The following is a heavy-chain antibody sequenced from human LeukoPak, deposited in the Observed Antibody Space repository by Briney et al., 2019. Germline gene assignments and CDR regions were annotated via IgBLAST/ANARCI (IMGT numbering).Heavy chain of an antibody. V-gene: IGHV3-23*01. CDR3: AKDLGDYDYVWGSYRPLGDFDY. Sequence: GGSLRLSCAASGFTFSSYAMSWVRQAPGKGLEWVSAISGSGGSTYYADSVKGRFTISRDNSKNTLYLQMNSLRAEDTAVYYCAKDLGDYDYVWGSYRPLGDFDYWGQGTLVTVSS. CDR1: GFTFSSYA. J-gene: IGHJ4*02. CDR2: ISGSGGST. D-gene: IGHD3-16*02.